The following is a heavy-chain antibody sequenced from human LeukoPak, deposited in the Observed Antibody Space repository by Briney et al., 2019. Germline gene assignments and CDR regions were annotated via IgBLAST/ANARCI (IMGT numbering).Heavy chain of an antibody. CDR3: SAHAHILVALDY. D-gene: IGHD2-15*01. CDR1: GFTFSNAW. CDR2: IKSNTDGGTT. Sequence: GGSLRLSCAASGFTFSNAWMSWVCQAPGKGLEWVGRIKSNTDGGTTDYAAPVKGRFTISRDDSKNTLFLHMNSLKTGDTAVYYCSAHAHILVALDYWGQGTLVTVSS. J-gene: IGHJ4*02. V-gene: IGHV3-15*01.